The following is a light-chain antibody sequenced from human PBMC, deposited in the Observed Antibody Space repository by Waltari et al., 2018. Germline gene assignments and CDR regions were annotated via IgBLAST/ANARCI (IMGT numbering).Light chain of an antibody. V-gene: IGLV3-19*01. CDR2: DKN. Sequence: SSELTQDPAVSVALGQTVRSTCQGDSLRYYYANWYRQKPEQAPLLVSYDKNNRPSGIADRFSGSYSGDTASLTITGAQAEDEADYYCNSRDGNGNPFVFGPATKVTVL. CDR3: NSRDGNGNPFV. CDR1: SLRYYY. J-gene: IGLJ1*01.